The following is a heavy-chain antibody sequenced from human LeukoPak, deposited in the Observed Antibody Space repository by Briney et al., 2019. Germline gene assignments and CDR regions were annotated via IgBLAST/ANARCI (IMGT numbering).Heavy chain of an antibody. Sequence: SVKVSCKASGGTFSSYAISWVRQAPGQGLEWMGGIIPIFGTANYAQKFQGRVTITADKSTSTAYMELSSLRSEDTVVYYCARDGDQVRGAEYYYYGMDVWGKGTTVTVSS. CDR2: IIPIFGTA. CDR1: GGTFSSYA. D-gene: IGHD3-10*01. J-gene: IGHJ6*04. CDR3: ARDGDQVRGAEYYYYGMDV. V-gene: IGHV1-69*06.